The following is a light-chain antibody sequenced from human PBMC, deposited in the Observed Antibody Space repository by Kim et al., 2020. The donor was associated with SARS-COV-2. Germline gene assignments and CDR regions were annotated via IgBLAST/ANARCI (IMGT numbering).Light chain of an antibody. CDR3: SSYGGSDIVV. Sequence: QSVVTQPPSASGSPGQSVTISCTGSSSDVGGYNYVSWYQQQPGKAPKLMIYDVSKRPSGVPDRFSGSKSGNTASLTVSGLQAEDEADYYCSSYGGSDIVVFGGGTQLTVL. J-gene: IGLJ2*01. V-gene: IGLV2-8*01. CDR2: DVS. CDR1: SSDVGGYNY.